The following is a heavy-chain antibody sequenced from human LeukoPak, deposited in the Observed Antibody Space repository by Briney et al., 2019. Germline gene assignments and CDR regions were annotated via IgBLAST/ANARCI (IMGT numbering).Heavy chain of an antibody. CDR2: IIPIFGTA. CDR3: ARVISYGYNAFDI. D-gene: IGHD5-18*01. Sequence: SVKVSCKASGGTFSSYAISWVRQAPGQGLEWMGGIIPIFGTANYAQKFQGRVTITADESTSTAYMELSSLRSEDTAVYYCARVISYGYNAFDIWGQGTMDTVSS. V-gene: IGHV1-69*01. J-gene: IGHJ3*02. CDR1: GGTFSSYA.